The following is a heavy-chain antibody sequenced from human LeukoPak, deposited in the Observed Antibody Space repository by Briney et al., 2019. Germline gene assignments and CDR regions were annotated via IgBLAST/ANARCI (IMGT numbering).Heavy chain of an antibody. V-gene: IGHV3-23*01. J-gene: IGHJ4*02. CDR2: ISHGGST. D-gene: IGHD3-10*02. CDR3: AKRPAAVRGVIPYLDY. CDR1: GFMLSCFS. Sequence: GGSLRLSCTVSGFMLSCFSVIGARHFPGEGGVGFSNISHGGSTFYGDSLKGRFTISRDNSKSTLFLQMNSLRAEDAAIYYCAKRPAAVRGVIPYLDYWGQGTLVTVSS.